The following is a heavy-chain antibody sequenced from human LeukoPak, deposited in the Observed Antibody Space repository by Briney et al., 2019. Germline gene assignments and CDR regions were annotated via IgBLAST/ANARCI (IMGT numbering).Heavy chain of an antibody. D-gene: IGHD2-2*01. V-gene: IGHV3-21*01. CDR2: ICSSRSYI. CDR1: GFTFSSYS. Sequence: GGSLRLSCAASGFTFSSYSMNWVRQAPGKGLELVSSICSSRSYIYYADSVKGRFTISRDNAKNSLYLQTNSLRAEDRAVYYCASTNGIVVVPAAALNWGQGTLVTVSS. J-gene: IGHJ4*02. CDR3: ASTNGIVVVPAAALN.